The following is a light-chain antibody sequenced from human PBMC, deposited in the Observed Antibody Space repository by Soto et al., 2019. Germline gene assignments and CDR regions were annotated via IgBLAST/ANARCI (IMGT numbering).Light chain of an antibody. CDR3: QQYINWPPLT. CDR1: QSVNSH. V-gene: IGKV3-15*01. Sequence: EIVMTQSPATLSVSPGERATLSCRASQSVNSHLAWYQQKPGQAPRLLIYGASTRSTGIPARYSGSGSGTEFTLTISSLQFEDFAVYYCQQYINWPPLTIGGGTKVEIK. J-gene: IGKJ4*01. CDR2: GAS.